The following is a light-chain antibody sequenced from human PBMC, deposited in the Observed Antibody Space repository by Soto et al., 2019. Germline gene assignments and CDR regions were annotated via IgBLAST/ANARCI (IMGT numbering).Light chain of an antibody. CDR3: QEYNNWPPDRT. CDR1: QSVGSN. V-gene: IGKV3-15*01. Sequence: EIVMTQSPATLSVSPGERATLSCRASQSVGSNLAWYPLKPGQAPRLLIYGASTRATDIPARFSGSGSGTDFTLTISSLQSEDIAIDFCQEYNNWPPDRTFGQGTKVEIK. J-gene: IGKJ1*01. CDR2: GAS.